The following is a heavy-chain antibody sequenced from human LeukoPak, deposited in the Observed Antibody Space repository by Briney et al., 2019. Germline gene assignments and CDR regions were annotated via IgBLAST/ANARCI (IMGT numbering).Heavy chain of an antibody. CDR1: NGSFTEYF. Sequence: PSETLSLTCVVNNGSFTEYFWSWIRQPPGKGLECIGEVYHSGSTNYNPSLKSRLSISADMSKKQFSLKLNSVTAADTAVYYCAREKFLGRLTRVLDTWGQGTLVTVSS. V-gene: IGHV4-34*01. D-gene: IGHD3-3*01. CDR2: VYHSGST. J-gene: IGHJ5*02. CDR3: AREKFLGRLTRVLDT.